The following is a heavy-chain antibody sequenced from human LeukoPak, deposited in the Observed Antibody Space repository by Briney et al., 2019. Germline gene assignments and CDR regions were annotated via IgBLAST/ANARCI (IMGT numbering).Heavy chain of an antibody. CDR2: ITSTSSSM. J-gene: IGHJ4*02. V-gene: IGHV3-21*01. CDR3: ARGVDYYENSGTIDY. Sequence: GGSLRLSCTASGFTLSTYTMNWVRQAPGKGLEWVSSITSTSSSMYYADSVKGRITISRDNAKNSLYLQMNSLRAEDTAVYYCARGVDYYENSGTIDYWGQGTLVTVSS. D-gene: IGHD3-22*01. CDR1: GFTLSTYT.